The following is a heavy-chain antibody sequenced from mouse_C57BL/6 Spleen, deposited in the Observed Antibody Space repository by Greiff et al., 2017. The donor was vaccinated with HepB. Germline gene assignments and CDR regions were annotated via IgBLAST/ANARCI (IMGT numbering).Heavy chain of an antibody. Sequence: VQLQQSGAELVRPGASVTLSCKASGYTFTDYEMHWVKQTPVHGLEWIGAIDPETGGTAYNQKFKGKAILTADKSSSTAYMELRSLTSEDSAVYYCTREYYGSSHYWYFDVWGTGTTVTVSS. CDR3: TREYYGSSHYWYFDV. D-gene: IGHD1-1*01. CDR1: GYTFTDYE. J-gene: IGHJ1*03. V-gene: IGHV1-15*01. CDR2: IDPETGGT.